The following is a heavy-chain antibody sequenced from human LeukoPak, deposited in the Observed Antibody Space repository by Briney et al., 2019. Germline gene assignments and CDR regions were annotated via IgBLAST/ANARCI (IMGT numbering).Heavy chain of an antibody. CDR3: AKEGVLESFDI. J-gene: IGHJ3*02. CDR2: ISSSGSTI. Sequence: GGSLRLSCAASGFTFTTYAMTWVRQAPGKGLEWVSYISSSGSTIYYADSVKGRFTISRDNAKNTVYLQMNSLRAEDTALYYCAKEGVLESFDIWGQGTMVTVSS. V-gene: IGHV3-48*03. CDR1: GFTFTTYA. D-gene: IGHD5-24*01.